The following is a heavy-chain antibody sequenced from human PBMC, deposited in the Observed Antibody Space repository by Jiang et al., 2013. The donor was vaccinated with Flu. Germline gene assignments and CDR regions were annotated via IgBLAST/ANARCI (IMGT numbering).Heavy chain of an antibody. CDR2: IYPGDSDT. CDR1: GYSFTSYW. CDR3: ARARGYGGPHQEYYFDY. Sequence: SLKISCKGSGYSFTSYWIGWVRQMPGKGLEWMGIIYPGDSDTRYSPSFQGQVTISADKSISTAYLQWSSLKASDTAMYYCARARGYGGPHQEYYFDYWGQGTLVTVSS. D-gene: IGHD4-23*01. V-gene: IGHV5-51*01. J-gene: IGHJ4*02.